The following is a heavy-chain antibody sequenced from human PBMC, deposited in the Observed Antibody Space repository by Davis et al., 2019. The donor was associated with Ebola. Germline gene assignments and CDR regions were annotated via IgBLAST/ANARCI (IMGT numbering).Heavy chain of an antibody. Sequence: PSETLSLTCTVSGGSISSSSYYWGWIRQPPGKGLEWIGSIYYSGSTYYNPSLKSRVTISVDTSKNQFSLKLSSVTAADTAVYYCARLDGRGGTTYWGQGTLVTVSS. D-gene: IGHD2-15*01. CDR1: GGSISSSSYY. CDR2: IYYSGST. V-gene: IGHV4-39*01. CDR3: ARLDGRGGTTY. J-gene: IGHJ4*02.